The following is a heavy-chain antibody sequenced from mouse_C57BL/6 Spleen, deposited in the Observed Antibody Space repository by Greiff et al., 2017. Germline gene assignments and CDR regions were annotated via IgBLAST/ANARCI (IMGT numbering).Heavy chain of an antibody. D-gene: IGHD1-1*01. CDR1: GYSITSGYY. V-gene: IGHV3-6*01. Sequence: EVQLQQSGPGLVKPSQSLSLTCSVTGYSITSGYYWNWIRQFPGNKLEWMGYISYDGSNNYNPSLKNLISITRDTSKNQFFLKLNSVTTEDTATYYCARVYGSSPFDYWGQGTTLTVSS. CDR3: ARVYGSSPFDY. J-gene: IGHJ2*01. CDR2: ISYDGSN.